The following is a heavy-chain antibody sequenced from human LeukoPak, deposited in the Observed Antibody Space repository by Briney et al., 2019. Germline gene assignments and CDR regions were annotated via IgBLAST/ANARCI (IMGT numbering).Heavy chain of an antibody. Sequence: SETLSLTCTVSGGSISSGSYYWSWIRQPAGTGLEWIGRIYTSGSTNYNPSLKSRVTISVDTSKNQFSLKLSSVTAADTAVYYCARSGSWYKYFDYWGQGTLVTVSS. V-gene: IGHV4-61*02. CDR1: GGSISSGSYY. CDR2: IYTSGST. J-gene: IGHJ4*02. D-gene: IGHD6-13*01. CDR3: ARSGSWYKYFDY.